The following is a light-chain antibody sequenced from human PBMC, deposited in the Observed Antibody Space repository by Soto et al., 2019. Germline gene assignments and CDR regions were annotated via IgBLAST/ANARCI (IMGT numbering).Light chain of an antibody. J-gene: IGLJ3*02. CDR2: GNS. V-gene: IGLV1-40*01. CDR3: QSYDSSLSGWV. Sequence: QSVLTQPPSVSGAPGKRVTISCTGSSSNIGAGYDVHWYQQLPGTAPKLLIYGNSNRPSGVPDLFSGSKSGTSASLAITGLQAEDEADYYCQSYDSSLSGWVFGGGTKLNVL. CDR1: SSNIGAGYD.